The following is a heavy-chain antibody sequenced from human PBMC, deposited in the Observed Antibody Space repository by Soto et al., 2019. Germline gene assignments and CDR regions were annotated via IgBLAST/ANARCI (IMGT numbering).Heavy chain of an antibody. Sequence: QVQLVQSGAEVKKPGASVKVSCKASGYTFTSYGINWVRQAPGQGLEWLGWISAYDGYTTYAQILQGRVFMTTDTSTKTAYMGLRSLRSDDTATYFCARGGYYDTSGSRNYHYYGMNVWGQGTTVTVSS. CDR2: ISAYDGYT. J-gene: IGHJ6*02. CDR3: ARGGYYDTSGSRNYHYYGMNV. V-gene: IGHV1-18*01. D-gene: IGHD3-9*01. CDR1: GYTFTSYG.